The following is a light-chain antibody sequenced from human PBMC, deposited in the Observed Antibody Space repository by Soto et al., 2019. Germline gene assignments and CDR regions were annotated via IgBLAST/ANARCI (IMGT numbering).Light chain of an antibody. J-gene: IGKJ2*01. V-gene: IGKV3-20*01. CDR1: QSVSSSY. CDR3: QQYGSSPRT. Sequence: EIVLTQSPGTLSLSPGERATLSCRASQSVSSSYLAWYQQKPGQAPRLLIYGASSRATGIPDWFSGSGSGTDFALTSSGLEPEDFAVYYCQQYGSSPRTFGQGTKLEIK. CDR2: GAS.